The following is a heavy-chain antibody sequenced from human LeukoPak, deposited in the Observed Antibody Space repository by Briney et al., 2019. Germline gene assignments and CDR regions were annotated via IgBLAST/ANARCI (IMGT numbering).Heavy chain of an antibody. CDR3: ARDQSYDNDFDY. J-gene: IGHJ4*02. Sequence: ASVKVSCKASGGTFSSYAISWVRQAPGQGLEWMGWINAGNGNTKYSQKFQGRVTITRDTSASTAYMELSSLRSEDTAVYYCARDQSYDNDFDYWGQGTLVTVSS. CDR1: GGTFSSYA. D-gene: IGHD5-18*01. V-gene: IGHV1-3*01. CDR2: INAGNGNT.